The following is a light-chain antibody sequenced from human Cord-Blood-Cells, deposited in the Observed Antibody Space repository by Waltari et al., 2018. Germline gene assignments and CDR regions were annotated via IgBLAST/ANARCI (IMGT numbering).Light chain of an antibody. CDR2: KAS. CDR1: QSISSW. V-gene: IGKV1-5*03. Sequence: DIEVTLSPPTLSAYVGDRDTITCRASQSISSWLAWYQQKPGKAPKLLIYKASSLESGVPSRFSGSGSGTEFTLTISSLQPDDFATYYCQQYNSYPYTFGQGTKLEIK. J-gene: IGKJ2*01. CDR3: QQYNSYPYT.